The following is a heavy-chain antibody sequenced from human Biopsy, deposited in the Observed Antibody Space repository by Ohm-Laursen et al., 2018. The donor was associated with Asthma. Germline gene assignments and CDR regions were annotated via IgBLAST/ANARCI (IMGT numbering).Heavy chain of an antibody. CDR1: GYPFTDYY. D-gene: IGHD3-16*01. Sequence: SSVKVSCKTSGYPFTDYYVHWVRQAPGQGLEWMGRIDPNSGGTNYAQKFLGRVTMTRDTSVNTAFMVLSRLRSDDTAVYYCAKIKIRIGAGTDRYFDLWGRGTLVTVSS. J-gene: IGHJ2*01. V-gene: IGHV1-2*06. CDR2: IDPNSGGT. CDR3: AKIKIRIGAGTDRYFDL.